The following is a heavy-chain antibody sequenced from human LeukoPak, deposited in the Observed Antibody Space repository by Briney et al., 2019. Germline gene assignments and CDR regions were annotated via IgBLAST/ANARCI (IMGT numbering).Heavy chain of an antibody. CDR2: IYYSGST. V-gene: IGHV4-39*01. CDR3: ARPLAAAGTFDY. J-gene: IGHJ4*02. Sequence: SVTLSLTCTVSGGSISSSSYYWGWIRQPPGKGLELIGSIYYSGSTYYNPSLKSRVTISVDTSKNQFSLQLSSVTAADTAVYYCARPLAAAGTFDYWGQGTLVTVSS. CDR1: GGSISSSSYY. D-gene: IGHD6-13*01.